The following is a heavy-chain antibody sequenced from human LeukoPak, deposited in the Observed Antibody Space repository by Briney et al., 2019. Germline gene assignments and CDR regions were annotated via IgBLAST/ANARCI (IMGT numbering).Heavy chain of an antibody. V-gene: IGHV3-21*01. Sequence: GGSLRLSCVASGFTFTSHSLSWVRQAPGKGLEWVSSISSSAYNYIYYADSVKGRFTISRDDAKNSLYLQMNSLRAEDTAVYYCARDGSLPDYWGQGTLVTVSS. CDR3: ARDGSLPDY. CDR2: ISSSAYNYI. CDR1: GFTFTSHS. J-gene: IGHJ4*02.